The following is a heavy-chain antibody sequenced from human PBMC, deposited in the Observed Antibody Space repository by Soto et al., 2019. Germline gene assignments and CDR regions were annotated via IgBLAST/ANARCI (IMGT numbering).Heavy chain of an antibody. J-gene: IGHJ6*02. D-gene: IGHD3-3*01. CDR3: ASAPLTYFGVVTLDV. Sequence: QVQLQESGPGLVKPSQTLSLTCTVSGGSISSGDYYWSWIRQPPGKGLEWIGYIYYSGGTHYNPSLKGRVTISVDTSKNQFTLKLSYVTAPDTAVYYCASAPLTYFGVVTLDVWGQDTTVTVSS. CDR1: GGSISSGDYY. V-gene: IGHV4-30-4*01. CDR2: IYYSGGT.